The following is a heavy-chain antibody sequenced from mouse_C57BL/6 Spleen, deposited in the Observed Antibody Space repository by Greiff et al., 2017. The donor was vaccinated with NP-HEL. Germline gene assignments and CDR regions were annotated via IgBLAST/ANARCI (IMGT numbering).Heavy chain of an antibody. Sequence: VKLVESGPGILQPSQSLSLTCSFSGFSLSTFGMGVGWIRQPSGKGLEWLAHIWWDDDKYYNPALKSRLTISKDTSKNQVFLKIANVDTADTATYYCARIGTTVVADWYFDVWGTGTTVTVSS. CDR1: GFSLSTFGMG. CDR3: ARIGTTVVADWYFDV. J-gene: IGHJ1*03. V-gene: IGHV8-8*01. D-gene: IGHD1-1*01. CDR2: IWWDDDK.